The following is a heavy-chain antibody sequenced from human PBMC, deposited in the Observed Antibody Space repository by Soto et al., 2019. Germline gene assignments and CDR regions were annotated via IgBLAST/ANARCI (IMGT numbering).Heavy chain of an antibody. V-gene: IGHV3-7*03. Sequence: GGALRLSCAASGFSCSNYLMSWVRQRPGKGLEWVANMKPDGGEINYVDSVKGRFTISRDNAKNSLYLQMNSLRVEDTAVYYCGRDRGYSSFDYWAQGTPVTVSS. J-gene: IGHJ4*02. D-gene: IGHD4-4*01. CDR1: GFSCSNYL. CDR3: GRDRGYSSFDY. CDR2: MKPDGGEI.